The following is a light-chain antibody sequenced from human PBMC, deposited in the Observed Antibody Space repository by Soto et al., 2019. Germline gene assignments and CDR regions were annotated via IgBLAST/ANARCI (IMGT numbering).Light chain of an antibody. Sequence: EIVLTQSPGTLSLSPGERATLSCRASQSVHRGYLAWYQQKPGQAPRLVIDDASTRATGIPDRFSGSGSGTDFPLTISRLEPEDFAVYYCQIYGASPVTFGGGTRVDIK. J-gene: IGKJ4*01. CDR1: QSVHRGY. CDR3: QIYGASPVT. V-gene: IGKV3-20*01. CDR2: DAS.